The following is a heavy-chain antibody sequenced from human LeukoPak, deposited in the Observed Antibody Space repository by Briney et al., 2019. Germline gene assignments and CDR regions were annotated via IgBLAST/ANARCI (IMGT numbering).Heavy chain of an antibody. J-gene: IGHJ4*02. CDR1: GFTFSSYW. V-gene: IGHV3-7*01. CDR3: ARDPRPSSGWRPFDY. Sequence: PGGSLRPSCAASGFTFSSYWMSWVRQAPGKGLEWVANIKQDGSEKYYVDSVKGRFTISRDNAKNSLYLQMNSLRAEDTAVYYCARDPRPSSGWRPFDYWGQGTLVTISS. CDR2: IKQDGSEK. D-gene: IGHD6-19*01.